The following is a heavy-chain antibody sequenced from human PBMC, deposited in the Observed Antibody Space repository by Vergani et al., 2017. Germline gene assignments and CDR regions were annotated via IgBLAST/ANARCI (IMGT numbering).Heavy chain of an antibody. J-gene: IGHJ6*02. Sequence: QLQLQESGPGLVKPSETLSLTCTVSGGSISSSSYYWGWIRQPPGKGLEWIGSIYYSGSTYYNPSLKSRVTISVDTSKNQFSLKLSSVTAADTAVYYCARDFSSSSSDYGIDVWGQGTTVTVSS. CDR1: GGSISSSSYY. D-gene: IGHD6-13*01. CDR3: ARDFSSSSSDYGIDV. V-gene: IGHV4-39*02. CDR2: IYYSGST.